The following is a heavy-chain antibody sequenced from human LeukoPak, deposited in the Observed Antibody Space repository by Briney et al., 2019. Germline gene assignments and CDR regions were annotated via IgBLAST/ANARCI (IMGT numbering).Heavy chain of an antibody. V-gene: IGHV4-31*03. Sequence: SETLSLTCTVSGGSISSGGYYWTWIRQPPGKGLEWIGYIHPNGSTYYNPSLKSRVTISVDTSKNQFSLKLSSVTAADTAVYYCARGASWQQLGYCGQGTLVTVSS. D-gene: IGHD6-13*01. J-gene: IGHJ4*02. CDR3: ARGASWQQLGY. CDR1: GGSISSGGYY. CDR2: IHPNGST.